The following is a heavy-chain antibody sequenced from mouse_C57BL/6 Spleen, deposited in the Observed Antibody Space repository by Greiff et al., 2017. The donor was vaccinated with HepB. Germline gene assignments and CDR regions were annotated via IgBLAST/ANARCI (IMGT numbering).Heavy chain of an antibody. CDR3: ARRGNDYDGGGHFDY. J-gene: IGHJ2*01. V-gene: IGHV1-52*01. Sequence: VQLQQPGAELVRPGSSVKLSCKASGYTFTSYWMHWVKQRPIQGLEWIGNIDPSDSETHYNQKFKDKATLTVDKSSSTAYMQLSSLTSEDSAVYYCARRGNDYDGGGHFDYWGQGTTLTVSS. CDR1: GYTFTSYW. D-gene: IGHD2-4*01. CDR2: IDPSDSET.